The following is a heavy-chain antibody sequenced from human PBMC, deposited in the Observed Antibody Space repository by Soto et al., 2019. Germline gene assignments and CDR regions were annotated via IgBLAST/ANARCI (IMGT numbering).Heavy chain of an antibody. J-gene: IGHJ4*02. CDR1: GGSINNHY. Sequence: QVHLQESGPRLVKPSETLSLTCTVSGGSINNHYWSWIRQPPGEGLEWIGYIYYTGSTNYNPSLKSRVTMSVDTSKNQFSLNLASRTAADTAIYYCARANWYSEYWGQGTLVTVSS. V-gene: IGHV4-59*11. CDR2: IYYTGST. D-gene: IGHD7-27*01. CDR3: ARANWYSEY.